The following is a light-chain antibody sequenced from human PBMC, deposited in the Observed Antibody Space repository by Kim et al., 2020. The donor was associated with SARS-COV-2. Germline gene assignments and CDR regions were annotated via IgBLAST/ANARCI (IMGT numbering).Light chain of an antibody. J-gene: IGKJ2*01. Sequence: ASGGDRVIITCRASQSLSTYLNWYQQKPGKAPKLLIYAASNLQSGVPSRFSGGGSGTDFTLTISSLQPEDFATYYCQQTYSSPSSTFGQGTKLEI. V-gene: IGKV1-39*01. CDR1: QSLSTY. CDR2: AAS. CDR3: QQTYSSPSST.